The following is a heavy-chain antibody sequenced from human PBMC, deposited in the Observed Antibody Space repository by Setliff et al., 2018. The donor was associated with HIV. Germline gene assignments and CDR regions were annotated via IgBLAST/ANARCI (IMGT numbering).Heavy chain of an antibody. CDR1: GFTFRTFA. V-gene: IGHV3-30*01. CDR2: ISYDGSRI. CDR3: ASARIPTGGTSTSFDY. D-gene: IGHD1-1*01. Sequence: GGSLRLSCVASGFTFRTFAMHWVRQAPGKGLEWVPVISYDGSRISYADSVKGRFTISRDDSKNTLFLQLNSLRPEDTAVYHCASARIPTGGTSTSFDYWGQGTPVTVSS. J-gene: IGHJ4*02.